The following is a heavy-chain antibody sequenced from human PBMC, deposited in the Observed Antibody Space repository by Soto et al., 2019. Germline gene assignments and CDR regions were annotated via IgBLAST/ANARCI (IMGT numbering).Heavy chain of an antibody. D-gene: IGHD2-15*01. Sequence: PSETLSLTCTVSGGSISSGGYYWSWIRQHPGKGLEWIGYIYYSGSTYYNPSLKSRVTISVDTSKNQFSLKLSSVTAADTAVYYCAGNLGYCSGGSCSPIATDYWGQGTLVTVSS. J-gene: IGHJ4*02. V-gene: IGHV4-31*03. CDR3: AGNLGYCSGGSCSPIATDY. CDR2: IYYSGST. CDR1: GGSISSGGYY.